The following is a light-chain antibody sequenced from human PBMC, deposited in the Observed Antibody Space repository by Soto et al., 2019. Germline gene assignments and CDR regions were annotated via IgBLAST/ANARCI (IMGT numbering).Light chain of an antibody. J-gene: IGKJ1*01. Sequence: DIHMTQSPSSLAASVGDRVTSTCGASQGISTFLNWYHQKPGKAPNLLIYAASTLQSGVPSRFSAFGSGTHFTLTISSLQPEDFATYYCHQSYNSPWTFGQGTKVDIK. V-gene: IGKV1-39*01. CDR3: HQSYNSPWT. CDR2: AAS. CDR1: QGISTF.